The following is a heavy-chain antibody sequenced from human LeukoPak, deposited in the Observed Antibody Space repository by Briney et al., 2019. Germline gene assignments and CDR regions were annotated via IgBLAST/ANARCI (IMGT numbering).Heavy chain of an antibody. V-gene: IGHV3-30-3*01. J-gene: IGHJ4*02. Sequence: PGRSLRLSCAASGFTFSSYAMHWVRQAPGKGLEWVAVISYDGSNKYYADSVKGRFTISRDNSKNTLYLQMNSLRAEDTAVYLCARVPPGAMFLIDYWGQGSLVTVSS. D-gene: IGHD2-2*01. CDR1: GFTFSSYA. CDR3: ARVPPGAMFLIDY. CDR2: ISYDGSNK.